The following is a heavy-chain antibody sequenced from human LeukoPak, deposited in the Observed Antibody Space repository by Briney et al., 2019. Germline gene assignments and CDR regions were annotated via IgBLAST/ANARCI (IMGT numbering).Heavy chain of an antibody. D-gene: IGHD5-18*01. CDR1: GGSISSYY. V-gene: IGHV4-59*01. CDR2: IYYGGST. J-gene: IGHJ5*02. Sequence: SETLSLTCTVSGGSISSYYWSWIRQPPGKGLEWIGYIYYGGSTNYNPSLKSRVTISVDTSKNQFSLKLSSVTAADTAVYYCARARWIQLLNWFDPWGQGTLVTVSS. CDR3: ARARWIQLLNWFDP.